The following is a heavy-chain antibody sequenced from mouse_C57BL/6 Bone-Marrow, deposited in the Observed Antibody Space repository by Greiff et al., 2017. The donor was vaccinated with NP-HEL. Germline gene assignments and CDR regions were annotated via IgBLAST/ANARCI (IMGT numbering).Heavy chain of an antibody. CDR1: GYAFSSYW. CDR2: IYPGDGDT. J-gene: IGHJ3*01. CDR3: ASYVYLAWFAY. V-gene: IGHV1-80*01. D-gene: IGHD2-3*01. Sequence: LLESGAELVKPGASVKISCKASGYAFSSYWMNWVKQRPGKGLEWIGQIYPGDGDTNYNGKFKGKATLTADKSSSTAYMQLSSLTSEDSAVYFCASYVYLAWFAYWGQGTLVTVAA.